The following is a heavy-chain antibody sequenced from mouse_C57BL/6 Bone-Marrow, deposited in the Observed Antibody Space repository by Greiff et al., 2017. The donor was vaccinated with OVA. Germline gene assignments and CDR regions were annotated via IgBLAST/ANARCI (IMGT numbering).Heavy chain of an antibody. J-gene: IGHJ3*01. D-gene: IGHD2-5*01. CDR2: IYPGDGDT. Sequence: QVQLQQSGPVLVPPWASVTISCTASGYAFPSYWLNWVPPTPGQGLEWLGQIYPGDGDTNYNGKFKGKATLTADKSSSTAYMQLSSLTSEDSAVYFCAHYSNLAYWGQGTLVTVSA. V-gene: IGHV1-80*01. CDR3: AHYSNLAY. CDR1: GYAFPSYW.